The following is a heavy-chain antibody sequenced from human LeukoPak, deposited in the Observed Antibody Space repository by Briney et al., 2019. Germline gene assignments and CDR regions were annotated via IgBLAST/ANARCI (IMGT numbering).Heavy chain of an antibody. Sequence: SQTLSLTCTVSGGSISSGSYYWSWIRQPAGKGLEWIGRIYTSGSTNYNPSLKSRVTISVDTSKNQFSLKLSSVTAADTAVYYCARRCNERDAFDIWGRGTMVTVSS. CDR2: IYTSGST. CDR3: ARRCNERDAFDI. J-gene: IGHJ3*02. CDR1: GGSISSGSYY. V-gene: IGHV4-61*02. D-gene: IGHD1-1*01.